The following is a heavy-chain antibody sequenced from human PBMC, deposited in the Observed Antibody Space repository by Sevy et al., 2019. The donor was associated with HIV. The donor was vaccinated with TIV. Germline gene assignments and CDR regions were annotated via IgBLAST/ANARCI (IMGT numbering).Heavy chain of an antibody. V-gene: IGHV4-59*01. CDR1: GDSISGYY. J-gene: IGHJ6*02. CDR3: ARAYQYYYYGMDV. CDR2: IYYSGNT. Sequence: SETLSLTCTVSGDSISGYYWSWIRQPPGQGLEWIGYIYYSGNTNYNPSLKSRVTISVDTSKNQFSLKLSSVTAADTAIYYCARAYQYYYYGMDVWGQGTTVTVSS. D-gene: IGHD3-10*01.